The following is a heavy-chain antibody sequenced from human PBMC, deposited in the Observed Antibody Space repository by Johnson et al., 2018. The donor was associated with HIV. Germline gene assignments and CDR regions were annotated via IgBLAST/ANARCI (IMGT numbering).Heavy chain of an antibody. CDR1: GFIFSTYC. V-gene: IGHV3-7*01. Sequence: VQVVESGGGLVQPGGSLRLSCAASGFIFSTYCMSWVRQAPGKGLEWVANIEQDGSEKHYVDSVKGRFTISRDNAKNSLYLQMNSLRAEDTAVYYCARYSSSWGDDGFDIWGQGTMVTVSS. CDR3: ARYSSSWGDDGFDI. D-gene: IGHD6-6*01. CDR2: IEQDGSEK. J-gene: IGHJ3*02.